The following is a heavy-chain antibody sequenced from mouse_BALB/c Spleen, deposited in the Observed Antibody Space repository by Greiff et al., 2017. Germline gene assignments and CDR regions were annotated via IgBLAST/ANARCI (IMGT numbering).Heavy chain of an antibody. J-gene: IGHJ2*01. CDR2: IDPFNGGT. D-gene: IGHD1-1*02. CDR3: ARWGGGNY. CDR1: GYSFTSYY. Sequence: EVQLQESGPELMKPGASVKISCKASGYSFTSYYMHWVKQSHGKSLEWIGYIDPFNGGTSYNQKFKGKATLTVDKSSSTAYMHLSSLTSEDSAVYYCARWGGGNYWGQGTTLTVSS. V-gene: IGHV1S135*01.